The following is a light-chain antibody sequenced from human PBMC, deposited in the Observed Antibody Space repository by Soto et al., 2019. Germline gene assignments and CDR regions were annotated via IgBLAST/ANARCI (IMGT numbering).Light chain of an antibody. CDR1: SSDVGLYDY. J-gene: IGLJ1*01. Sequence: QSVLTQPASVSGSPGQSITISCTGTSSDVGLYDYVSWYQQHPGKAPQLMIYAVSNRPSGVSNRFSASKSGNTASLFISGLQAEDEADYYCSSYKSDSGYVFGSGTKVTVL. CDR3: SSYKSDSGYV. V-gene: IGLV2-14*01. CDR2: AVS.